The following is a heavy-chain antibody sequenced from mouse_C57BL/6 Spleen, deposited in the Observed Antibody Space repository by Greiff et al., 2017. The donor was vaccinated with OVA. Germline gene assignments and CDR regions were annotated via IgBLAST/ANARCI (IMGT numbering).Heavy chain of an antibody. D-gene: IGHD1-3*01. Sequence: VKLQQSGAELVKPGASVKLSCKASGYTFTEYTIHWVKQRSGQGLEWIGWFYTGSGSIKDNEKFKDKATLTADTSSSTVYMELSRLTSEDTAVYFWARHDDRDIAPVLVDWGQGTLVTVSA. CDR1: GYTFTEYT. CDR2: FYTGSGSI. J-gene: IGHJ3*01. V-gene: IGHV1-62-2*01. CDR3: ARHDDRDIAPVLVD.